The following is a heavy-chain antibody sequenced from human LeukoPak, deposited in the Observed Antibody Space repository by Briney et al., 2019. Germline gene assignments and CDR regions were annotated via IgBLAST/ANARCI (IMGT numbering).Heavy chain of an antibody. V-gene: IGHV3-48*04. Sequence: SGGSLRLSCAASGFTFSDYSMNWVRQAPGKGLEWISYVGISSGNTKYADSVKGRFTISGDSAKNSVYLQMNSLRAEDAAVYYCASARRYTSGLYYFDYWGQGTLVTVSS. CDR3: ASARRYTSGLYYFDY. J-gene: IGHJ4*02. CDR2: VGISSGNT. CDR1: GFTFSDYS. D-gene: IGHD6-19*01.